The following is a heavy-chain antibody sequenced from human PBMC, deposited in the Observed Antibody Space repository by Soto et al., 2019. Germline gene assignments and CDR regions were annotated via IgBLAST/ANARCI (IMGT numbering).Heavy chain of an antibody. D-gene: IGHD3-10*01. V-gene: IGHV4-34*01. CDR2: INHSGST. J-gene: IGHJ5*02. Sequence: PSETLSLTCAVYGGSFSGYYWSWIRQPPGKGLEWIGEINHSGSTNYNPSLKSRVTISVDTSKNQFSLKLSSVTAADTAVYYCARVLSYYGSGSYRPWGQGTLVTVSS. CDR1: GGSFSGYY. CDR3: ARVLSYYGSGSYRP.